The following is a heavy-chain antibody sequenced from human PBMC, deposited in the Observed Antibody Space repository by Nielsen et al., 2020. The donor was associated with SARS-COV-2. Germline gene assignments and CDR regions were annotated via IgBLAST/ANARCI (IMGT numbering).Heavy chain of an antibody. CDR2: IYYSGST. CDR3: ARDLAQFAFDI. J-gene: IGHJ3*02. Sequence: SETLSLTCTVSGGSISSGGYYWSWIRQHPGKGPEWIGYIYYSGSTYYNPSLKSRVTISVDTSKNQFSLKPSSVTAADTAVYYCARDLAQFAFDIWGQGTMVTVSS. V-gene: IGHV4-31*03. CDR1: GGSISSGGYY.